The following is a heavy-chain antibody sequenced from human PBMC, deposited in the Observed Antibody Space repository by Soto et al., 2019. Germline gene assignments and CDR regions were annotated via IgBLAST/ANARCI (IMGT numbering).Heavy chain of an antibody. CDR2: IHPGDSDT. V-gene: IGHV5-51*01. Sequence: PGESLRVSWVGAGCSFSRYTVGWVRQDTGKGLEWMGVIHPGDSDTRYSPSFQGQVTISADKSISTAYLQWSSLKASDTAMYYCTLSYGDSYYYYYGMDVWGQGTTVTVSS. CDR1: GCSFSRYT. J-gene: IGHJ6*02. D-gene: IGHD4-17*01. CDR3: TLSYGDSYYYYYGMDV.